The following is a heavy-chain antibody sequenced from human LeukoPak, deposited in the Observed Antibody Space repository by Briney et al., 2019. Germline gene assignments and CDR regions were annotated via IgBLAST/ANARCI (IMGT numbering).Heavy chain of an antibody. CDR3: ARVPSPYYFDY. V-gene: IGHV3-21*01. Sequence: GGSLRLSCAASGFTFSSYSMNWARQAPGKGLEWVSSISSSSSYIYYADSVKGRFTISRDNAKNSLYLQMNSLRAEDTAVYYCARVPSPYYFDYWGQGTLVTVSS. CDR2: ISSSSSYI. J-gene: IGHJ4*02. CDR1: GFTFSSYS.